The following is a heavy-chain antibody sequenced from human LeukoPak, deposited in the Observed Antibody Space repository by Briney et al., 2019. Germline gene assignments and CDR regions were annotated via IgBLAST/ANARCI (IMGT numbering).Heavy chain of an antibody. CDR2: ISYDGSNK. J-gene: IGHJ4*02. D-gene: IGHD3-9*01. Sequence: GRSLRLSRAASVFTFSSYGMHWVRQAPGKGLEWVAVISYDGSNKYYADTVKCRFTISRDNSKNTMYLQMNSLRAEDTAVYYCAKDGYYDILTVNYFGGGYWGQGTLVTVSS. V-gene: IGHV3-30*18. CDR1: VFTFSSYG. CDR3: AKDGYYDILTVNYFGGGY.